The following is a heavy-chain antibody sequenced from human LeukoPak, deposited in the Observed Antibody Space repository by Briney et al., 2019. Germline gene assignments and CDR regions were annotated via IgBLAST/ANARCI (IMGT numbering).Heavy chain of an antibody. CDR3: ARDALYYGDVSVFDN. D-gene: IGHD4-17*01. Sequence: ASVKVSCKASGYTFTSYGISWVRQAPGQGLEWMGWISAYNGKTNYAQKFQGRVTVTTDTSTSTAYMELRSLRSDDTAIYYCARDALYYGDVSVFDNWGQGTLVTVSS. CDR1: GYTFTSYG. J-gene: IGHJ4*02. V-gene: IGHV1-18*01. CDR2: ISAYNGKT.